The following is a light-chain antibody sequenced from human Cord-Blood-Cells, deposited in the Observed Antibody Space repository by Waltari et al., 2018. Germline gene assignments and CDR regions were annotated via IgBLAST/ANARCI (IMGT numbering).Light chain of an antibody. Sequence: QSALTQPASVSGSPGQSITISCTGTSSDVGSYNLVSWYQQHPGTAPKLMIYEGSKRPSGVSNRFSGSKTGNTASLTISALQAEDEADYYCCSYAGSPYVFGTGTKVTVL. CDR1: SSDVGSYNL. CDR3: CSYAGSPYV. J-gene: IGLJ1*01. CDR2: EGS. V-gene: IGLV2-23*01.